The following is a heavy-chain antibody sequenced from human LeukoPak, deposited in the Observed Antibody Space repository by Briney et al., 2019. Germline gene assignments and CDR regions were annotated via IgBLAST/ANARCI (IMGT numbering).Heavy chain of an antibody. CDR2: INHSGST. Sequence: SETLSLTCAVYGGSFSGYYWSWIRHPPGEGLEWIGEINHSGSTNYNPPLKSRVTISVDTSKNQFSLKLSAVTAADTAVYYCARRRGGNSSSYRTTSYWGQGTLVTVSS. CDR3: ARRRGGNSSSYRTTSY. CDR1: GGSFSGYY. D-gene: IGHD6-13*01. V-gene: IGHV4-34*01. J-gene: IGHJ4*02.